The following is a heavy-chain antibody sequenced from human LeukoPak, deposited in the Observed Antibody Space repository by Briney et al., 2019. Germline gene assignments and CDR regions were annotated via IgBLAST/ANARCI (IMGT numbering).Heavy chain of an antibody. CDR2: ISYDGSNK. J-gene: IGHJ4*02. V-gene: IGHV3-30*04. Sequence: GGSLRLSCAASGFIFSNYAMHWVRQAAGKGLEWVAVISYDGSNKNYADSVKGRFTISRDNSKNTLYLQMNSLRAEDTALYYCARSFHDILTGYGEIDYWGQGTLVTVSS. CDR3: ARSFHDILTGYGEIDY. CDR1: GFIFSNYA. D-gene: IGHD3-9*01.